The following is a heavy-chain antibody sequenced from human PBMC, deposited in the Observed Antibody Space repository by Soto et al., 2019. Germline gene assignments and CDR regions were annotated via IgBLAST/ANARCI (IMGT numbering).Heavy chain of an antibody. J-gene: IGHJ4*02. CDR3: ARGLDDFETIAYDH. V-gene: IGHV1-69*05. CDR2: IIPIFGTA. Sequence: GASVKVSCKASGGTFSSYAISWVRQAPGQGLEWMGGIIPIFGTANYAQKFQGRVTMTRDTSISTVSLELSSLRSEDTAVYYCARGLDDFETIAYDHWGQGTLVTVS. CDR1: GGTFSSYA. D-gene: IGHD2-21*01.